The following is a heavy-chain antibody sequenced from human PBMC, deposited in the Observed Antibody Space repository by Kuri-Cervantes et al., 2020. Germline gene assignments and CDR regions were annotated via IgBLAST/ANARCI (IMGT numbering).Heavy chain of an antibody. Sequence: SVKVSCKASGGTFSSYTISWVRQAPGQGLEWMGRIIPILGIANYAQKFQGRVTITADKSTSTAYMELSSLRSEDTAVYYCARSAPQYCSSTSCYFWFDPWGQGTLVTVSS. D-gene: IGHD2-2*01. CDR1: GGTFSSYT. CDR3: ARSAPQYCSSTSCYFWFDP. J-gene: IGHJ5*02. V-gene: IGHV1-69*02. CDR2: IIPILGIA.